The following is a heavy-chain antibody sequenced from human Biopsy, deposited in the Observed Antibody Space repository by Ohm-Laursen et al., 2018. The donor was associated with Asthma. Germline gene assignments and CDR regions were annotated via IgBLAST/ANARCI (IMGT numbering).Heavy chain of an antibody. CDR2: IYSGGTS. Sequence: SLRLSCAASGFTFGDYWMSRVRQAPGKGLEWVSVIYSGGTSHTADSVRGRFTISRDYSKNTLYLQMHSLRAEDTAVYYCARGDSSNWSHYYFDYWGQGTLVTVFS. CDR3: ARGDSSNWSHYYFDY. V-gene: IGHV3-53*01. D-gene: IGHD3-22*01. CDR1: GFTFGDYW. J-gene: IGHJ4*02.